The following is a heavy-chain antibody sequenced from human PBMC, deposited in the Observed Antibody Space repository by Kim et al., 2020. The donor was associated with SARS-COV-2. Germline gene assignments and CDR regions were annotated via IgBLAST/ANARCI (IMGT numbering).Heavy chain of an antibody. V-gene: IGHV3-33*01. Sequence: GGSLRLSCAASGFTFSSYGMHWVRQAPGKGLEWVAVIWYDGSNKYYADSVKGRFTISRDNSKNTLYLQMNSLRAEDTAVYYCARDRVAAQDYYYMDVWGKGTTVTVSS. CDR2: IWYDGSNK. J-gene: IGHJ6*03. CDR1: GFTFSSYG. D-gene: IGHD6-13*01. CDR3: ARDRVAAQDYYYMDV.